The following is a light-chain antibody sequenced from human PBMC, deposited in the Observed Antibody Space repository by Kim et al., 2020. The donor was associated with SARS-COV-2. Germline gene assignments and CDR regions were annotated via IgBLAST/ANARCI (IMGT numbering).Light chain of an antibody. CDR2: RDN. CDR1: RYGKKK. J-gene: IGLJ2*01. V-gene: IGLV3-9*01. Sequence: GALGRPGRDTRGGGRYGKKKVQRYQQKPGQAPMLVIYRDNNRPSGIPERFSGSNSGNTATLTISRAQAGDETDYYCQVWDSSTVVFGGGTQLTVL. CDR3: QVWDSSTVV.